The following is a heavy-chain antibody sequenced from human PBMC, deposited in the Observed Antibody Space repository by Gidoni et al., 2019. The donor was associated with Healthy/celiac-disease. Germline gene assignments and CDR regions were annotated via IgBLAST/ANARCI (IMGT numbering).Heavy chain of an antibody. Sequence: EVQLVESGGGLVKPGGSLRLSCAASGCTFSNAWMSWVRQAHGKGLEWVGRIKSKTDGGTTDYAAPVKGRFTISRDDSKNTLYLQMNSLKTEDTAVYYCTTLRSSGWYKVDYWGQGTLVTVSS. CDR1: GCTFSNAW. CDR3: TTLRSSGWYKVDY. CDR2: IKSKTDGGTT. V-gene: IGHV3-15*01. D-gene: IGHD6-19*01. J-gene: IGHJ4*02.